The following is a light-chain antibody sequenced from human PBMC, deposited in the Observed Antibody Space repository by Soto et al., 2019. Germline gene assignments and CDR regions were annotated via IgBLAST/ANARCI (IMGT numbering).Light chain of an antibody. J-gene: IGLJ2*01. CDR1: TGAVTNGHY. V-gene: IGLV7-46*01. CDR2: DAT. Sequence: QAVVTQEPSLTVSPGGTVTLTCGSSTGAVTNGHYPYWYQQKPGQAPRTLFYDATNRHSWTPARFSGSLLGDKAALTLSGAQPEDEAEYYCSLSYSGAVVFGGGTKLTVL. CDR3: SLSYSGAVV.